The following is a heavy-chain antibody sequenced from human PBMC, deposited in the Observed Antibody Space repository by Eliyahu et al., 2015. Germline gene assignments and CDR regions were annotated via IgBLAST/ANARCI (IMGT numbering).Heavy chain of an antibody. CDR3: ARGLAVPPLDAVTPFDY. J-gene: IGHJ4*02. CDR2: INSDGSST. CDR1: EFTFSSYW. D-gene: IGHD3-16*01. V-gene: IGHV3-74*01. Sequence: EVHLVESGGGLVQPGGSLRLSCXATEFTFSSYWMHWVRQAPGKGLVWVSRINSDGSSTSYADSVKGRFTISRDNAKNTLYLQMNSLRAEDTAVYYCARGLAVPPLDAVTPFDYWGRGTLVTVSS.